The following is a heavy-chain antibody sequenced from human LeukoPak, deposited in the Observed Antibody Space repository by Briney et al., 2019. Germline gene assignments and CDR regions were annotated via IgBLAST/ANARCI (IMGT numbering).Heavy chain of an antibody. CDR2: VNPSGGGT. D-gene: IGHD3-16*01. CDR3: VRTLGAVLDSRYWFDP. J-gene: IGHJ5*02. V-gene: IGHV1-46*01. Sequence: GASVKVSCKASGYTFSNFYMHWVRQAPGQGLEWMGVVNPSGGGTSYAQTFQARLTMTRDMSTTTVYMELSSLRSEDTAVYYCVRTLGAVLDSRYWFDPWGQGTLVTVSS. CDR1: GYTFSNFY.